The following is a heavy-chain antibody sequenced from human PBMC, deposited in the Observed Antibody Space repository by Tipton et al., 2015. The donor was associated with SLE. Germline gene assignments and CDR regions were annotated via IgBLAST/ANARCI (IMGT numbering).Heavy chain of an antibody. J-gene: IGHJ4*02. CDR1: GFTFSTYW. D-gene: IGHD2-2*02. CDR2: IYSDGSSA. CDR3: ARDFVVVPAALRTGFDY. V-gene: IGHV3-74*03. Sequence: SLRLSCEASGFTFSTYWMHWVRQGPGKGLVWVSRIYSDGSSAKYADSVKGRFTISRDNAKNMLYLQMNSLRAEDTAVYYCARDFVVVPAALRTGFDYWGQGTLVTVSS.